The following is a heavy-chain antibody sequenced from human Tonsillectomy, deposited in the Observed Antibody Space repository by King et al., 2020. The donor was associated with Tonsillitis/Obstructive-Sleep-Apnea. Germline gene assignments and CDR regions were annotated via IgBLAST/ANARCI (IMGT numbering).Heavy chain of an antibody. V-gene: IGHV1-18*01. CDR1: GYTFTRYG. D-gene: IGHD3-9*01. Sequence: QLVQSGAEVKKPGASVKVSCKASGYTFTRYGISWVRQAPGQGLEWMGWISAYNGNTNYAQKLQGRVTMTTDTSTSTAYMELRSLTSDDTAVYYCARTRGSNYDILTGYYRGDYWGQGTLVTVSS. J-gene: IGHJ4*02. CDR3: ARTRGSNYDILTGYYRGDY. CDR2: ISAYNGNT.